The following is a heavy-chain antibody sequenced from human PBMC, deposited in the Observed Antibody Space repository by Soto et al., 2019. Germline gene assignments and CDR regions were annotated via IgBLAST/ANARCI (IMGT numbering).Heavy chain of an antibody. V-gene: IGHV3-11*06. CDR1: GFTFSDYY. CDR2: ISSSSSYT. J-gene: IGHJ6*02. D-gene: IGHD2-15*01. CDR3: ARDGGFDGTYCSGGSCYRNNYYYYYGMDV. Sequence: GGSLRLSCAASGFTFSDYYMSWIRQAPGKGLEWVSYISSSSSYTNYADSVKGRFTISRDNAKNSLYLQMNSLRAEDTAVYYCARDGGFDGTYCSGGSCYRNNYYYYYGMDVWGQGTTVTVSS.